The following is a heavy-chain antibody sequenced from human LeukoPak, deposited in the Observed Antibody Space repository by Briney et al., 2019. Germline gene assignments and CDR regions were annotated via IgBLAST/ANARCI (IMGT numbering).Heavy chain of an antibody. D-gene: IGHD6-13*01. V-gene: IGHV2-5*02. CDR2: IYWDDDK. J-gene: IGHJ4*02. Sequence: ESGPTLVKPTQTLRLTCTFCGCSSSTRGVGVGWIRQPPGKALEWLALIYWDDDKRYSPSLKRRPTITKHTSNIQVVLTMTNMDPVDTATYYCAHKLGGVPFDYWGQGTLVTASS. CDR3: AHKLGGVPFDY. CDR1: GCSSSTRGVG.